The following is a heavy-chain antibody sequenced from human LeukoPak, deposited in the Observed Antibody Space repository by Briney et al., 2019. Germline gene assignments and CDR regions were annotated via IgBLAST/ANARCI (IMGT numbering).Heavy chain of an antibody. J-gene: IGHJ4*02. V-gene: IGHV4-30-2*01. Sequence: SQTLSLTCTVSGGSISSGGYYWSWIRQPPGKGLEWIGYIYHSGSTYYNPSLKSRVTISVDRSKNQFSLKLSSVTAADTAVYYCAKPEVGIVVVIYYFDYWGQGTLVTVSS. CDR2: IYHSGST. D-gene: IGHD3-22*01. CDR1: GGSISSGGYY. CDR3: AKPEVGIVVVIYYFDY.